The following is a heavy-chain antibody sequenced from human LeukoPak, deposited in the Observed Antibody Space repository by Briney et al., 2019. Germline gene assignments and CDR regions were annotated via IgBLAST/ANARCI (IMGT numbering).Heavy chain of an antibody. Sequence: ASVKVSCKASGYTFTSYGISWVRQAPGQGLEWMGWISAYNGNTNYAQKLQGRVTMTTDTSTSTAYMELRSLRSDGTAVYYCARDSSSWYVPSYDAFDIWGQGTMVTVSS. J-gene: IGHJ3*02. CDR3: ARDSSSWYVPSYDAFDI. V-gene: IGHV1-18*01. CDR1: GYTFTSYG. D-gene: IGHD6-13*01. CDR2: ISAYNGNT.